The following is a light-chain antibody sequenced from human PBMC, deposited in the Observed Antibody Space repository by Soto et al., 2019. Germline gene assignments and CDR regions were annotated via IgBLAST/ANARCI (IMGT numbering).Light chain of an antibody. J-gene: IGLJ2*01. CDR1: SSDIGGYNY. V-gene: IGLV2-14*01. Sequence: QSALTQPASVSGSLGQSITISCTGTSSDIGGYNYVSWYQQHPGQAPKLIIYEVSYRPSGVSNRFSASKSANTDSLTISGLQAEDEADYYCNSFASSNSLIFGGGTKVTVL. CDR2: EVS. CDR3: NSFASSNSLI.